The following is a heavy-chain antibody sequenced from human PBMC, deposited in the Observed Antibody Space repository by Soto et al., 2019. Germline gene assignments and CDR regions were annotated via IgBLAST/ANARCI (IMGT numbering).Heavy chain of an antibody. J-gene: IGHJ6*02. CDR3: AKDVPSWGYYDFWSGYYSYYYGMDV. Sequence: GGSLRLSCAASGFTFSSYAMSWVRQAPGKGLEWVSAISGSGGSTYYADSVKGLFTISRDNSKNTLYLQMNSLRAEDTAVYYCAKDVPSWGYYDFWSGYYSYYYGMDVWGQGTTVTVSS. V-gene: IGHV3-23*01. D-gene: IGHD3-3*01. CDR1: GFTFSSYA. CDR2: ISGSGGST.